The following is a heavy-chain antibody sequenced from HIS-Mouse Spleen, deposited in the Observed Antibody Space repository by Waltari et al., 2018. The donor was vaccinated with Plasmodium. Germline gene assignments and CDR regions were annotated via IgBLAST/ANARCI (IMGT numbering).Heavy chain of an antibody. CDR2: IGTAGDT. Sequence: EVQLVESGGGLVQPGGSLRLSCAASGLPFSSYDMHWFRKPTGKGLEWVSAIGTAGDTYYPGSVKGRFTISRENAKNSLYLQMNSLRAGDTAVYYCARGRWNHAFDIWGQGTMVTVSS. CDR3: ARGRWNHAFDI. D-gene: IGHD1-1*01. CDR1: GLPFSSYD. J-gene: IGHJ3*02. V-gene: IGHV3-13*01.